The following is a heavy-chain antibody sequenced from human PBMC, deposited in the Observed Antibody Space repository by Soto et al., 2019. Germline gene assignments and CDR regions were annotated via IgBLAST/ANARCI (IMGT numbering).Heavy chain of an antibody. J-gene: IGHJ4*02. V-gene: IGHV4-39*01. CDR1: GGSISSRSYY. D-gene: IGHD5-18*01. CDR2: IYYSGST. Sequence: QLQLQEPGPGLVKPSETLSLTCTVSGGSISSRSYYWGWIRQPPGKGLEWIGSIYYSGSTYYNPSLKSRVTISVDTSKNQFPLKLSSVTAADTAVYYCARPWGYSYGYIDYWGQGTLVTVSS. CDR3: ARPWGYSYGYIDY.